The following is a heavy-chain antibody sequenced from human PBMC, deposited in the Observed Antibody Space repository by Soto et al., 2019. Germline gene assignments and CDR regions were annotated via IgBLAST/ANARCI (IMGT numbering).Heavy chain of an antibody. CDR1: GGTISRYY. Sequence: QVQLQESGPGLVKPSETLSLTCTVSGGTISRYYWSWIRQPPGKGLEWIGYMYNTGSTGYNPSFKSRVPISVDTSKNQFSLKLNSVTAADTAVYYCARDLWGYCGTDCYPLDVWGQGTTVTVSS. CDR3: ARDLWGYCGTDCYPLDV. V-gene: IGHV4-59*01. D-gene: IGHD2-21*02. J-gene: IGHJ6*02. CDR2: MYNTGST.